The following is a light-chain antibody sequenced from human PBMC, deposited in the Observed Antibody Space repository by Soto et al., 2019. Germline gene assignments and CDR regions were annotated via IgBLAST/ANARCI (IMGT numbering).Light chain of an antibody. CDR2: GAS. CDR1: QSVSST. CDR3: QQYGSSRTT. Sequence: EIVMTQSPCTLSVSPGERATLSCMASQSVSSTLAWYQQKPGQAPRLLIYGASTRATGIPARFSGSGSGTEFTLTISSLQSEDFAVYYCQQYGSSRTTFGQGTRLEIK. V-gene: IGKV3-15*01. J-gene: IGKJ5*01.